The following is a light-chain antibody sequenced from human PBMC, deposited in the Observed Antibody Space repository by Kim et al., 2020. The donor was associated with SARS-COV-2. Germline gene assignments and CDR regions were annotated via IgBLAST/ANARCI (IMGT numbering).Light chain of an antibody. J-gene: IGKJ2*01. CDR2: LAS. V-gene: IGKV1-5*03. CDR1: QTISTW. Sequence: ASVRDRVTSTCRASQTISTWLAWYQQKPGKAPKLLLYLASTLESGVPSRFSGSGSGTEFTLTIDSLQPDDFATYYCQHYIRFPYTFGQGTKLEI. CDR3: QHYIRFPYT.